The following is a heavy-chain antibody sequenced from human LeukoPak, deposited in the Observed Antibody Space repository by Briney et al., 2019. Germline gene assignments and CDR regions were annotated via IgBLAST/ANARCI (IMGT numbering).Heavy chain of an antibody. CDR3: VKGRISEDGLDF. D-gene: IGHD6-13*01. J-gene: IGHJ4*02. V-gene: IGHV3-23*01. Sequence: GGSLRLSCAASGFTFSRSAMTWVRQTPGKGLDWVSSISSSGNTYYADSVKGRFTIPRDNSKNMLYLQMNSLRAEDTAVYYCVKGRISEDGLDFWGQGTLVTVSS. CDR1: GFTFSRSA. CDR2: ISSSGNT.